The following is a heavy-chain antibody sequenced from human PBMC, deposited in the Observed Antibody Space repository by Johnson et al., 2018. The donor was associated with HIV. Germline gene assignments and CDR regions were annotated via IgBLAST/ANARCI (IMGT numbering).Heavy chain of an antibody. V-gene: IGHV3-66*02. D-gene: IGHD6-13*01. CDR3: ARVGSTWTDAFDI. CDR1: GFTFDDYG. J-gene: IGHJ3*02. Sequence: EVQLLESGGGVVRPGGSLRLSCAASGFTFDDYGMSWVRQAPGKGLEWVSVIYSGGSTYYADSVKGRFTISRDKSKNTLYLQMNSLRTEDTAVYYCARVGSTWTDAFDIWGQGTMVTVS. CDR2: IYSGGST.